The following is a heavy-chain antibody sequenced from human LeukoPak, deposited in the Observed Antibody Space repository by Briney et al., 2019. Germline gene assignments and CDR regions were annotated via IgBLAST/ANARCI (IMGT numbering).Heavy chain of an antibody. J-gene: IGHJ4*02. CDR1: GYTFTSDA. Sequence: ASVKVSCKASGYTFTSDALHWVRQVPGQRLEWMGWINPGNGNTKYSQKFQGRVTTTRDTSASTAYMELSSLRSADTAVYYCARAVALREWEVLGYWGQGTLVTVSS. V-gene: IGHV1-3*01. CDR2: INPGNGNT. CDR3: ARAVALREWEVLGY. D-gene: IGHD1-26*01.